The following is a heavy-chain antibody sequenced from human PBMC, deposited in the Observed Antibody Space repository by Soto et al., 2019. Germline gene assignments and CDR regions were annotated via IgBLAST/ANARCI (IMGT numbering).Heavy chain of an antibody. CDR2: IIPIFGTT. Sequence: QVQLVQSGAEVKKPGSSVKVSCKTSGDIFSGYSISWVRQAPGQGLEWMGGIIPIFGTTNYAQKFHGRVTITADKSTSTVYMDLYSLKSEDTAMYYCARDLGSGYDPGDYWGQATLVTVSS. CDR1: GDIFSGYS. CDR3: ARDLGSGYDPGDY. J-gene: IGHJ4*02. V-gene: IGHV1-69*14. D-gene: IGHD5-12*01.